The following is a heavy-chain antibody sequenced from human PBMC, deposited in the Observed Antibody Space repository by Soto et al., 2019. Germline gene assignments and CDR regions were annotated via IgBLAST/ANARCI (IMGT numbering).Heavy chain of an antibody. Sequence: ASVKVSCKASGGTFSSYAISWVRQAPGQGLEWMGGIIPIFGTANYAQKFQGRVTITADKSTSTAYMELSSLRSEDTAVYYCARERGGYYYYGMDVWGEGTTVTISS. V-gene: IGHV1-69*06. CDR2: IIPIFGTA. CDR3: ARERGGYYYYGMDV. CDR1: GGTFSSYA. J-gene: IGHJ6*04.